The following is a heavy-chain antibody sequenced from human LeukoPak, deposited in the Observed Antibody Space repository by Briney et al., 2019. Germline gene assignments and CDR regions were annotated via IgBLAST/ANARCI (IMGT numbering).Heavy chain of an antibody. V-gene: IGHV3-9*01. CDR1: GFTFDDYA. J-gene: IGHJ4*02. CDR2: ISWNSGSI. D-gene: IGHD6-25*01. Sequence: GGSLRLSCAASGFTFDDYAMHWVRQAPGKGLEWVSGISWNSGSIAYADSVKGRFTISRDNAKNSLYLQMNSLRADDTALYYCAKQERLFYFDYWGQGTLVTVSS. CDR3: AKQERLFYFDY.